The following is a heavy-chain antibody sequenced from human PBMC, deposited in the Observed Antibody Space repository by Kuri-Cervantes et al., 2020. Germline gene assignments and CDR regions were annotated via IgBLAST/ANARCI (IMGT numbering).Heavy chain of an antibody. CDR2: IGTAGDT. CDR1: GFTFSSHD. Sequence: GESLKISCAASGFTFSSHDMYRVRQTTGKGLEWVSGIGTAGDTYYPGSVKGRFTISRENAKNSLYLQMNSLRAGDTAVYYCARSGIRFLEWLGGSYGMDVWGQGTTVTVSS. D-gene: IGHD3-3*01. J-gene: IGHJ6*02. CDR3: ARSGIRFLEWLGGSYGMDV. V-gene: IGHV3-13*01.